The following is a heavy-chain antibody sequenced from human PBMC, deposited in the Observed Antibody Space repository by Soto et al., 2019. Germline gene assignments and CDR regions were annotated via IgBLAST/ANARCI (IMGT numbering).Heavy chain of an antibody. Sequence: EVQLVESGGGLVQPGGSLRLSCAASGSTFSHYWFYGVRKAPGRGLVWVSRINSEGSVSSYADSVKGRLTISRDNVKNTLYLQMDSLRAEDTAVYYCARGDCVGGTCYSLAGSFYYYMDVWGKGTTVTVFS. D-gene: IGHD2-15*01. CDR2: INSEGSVS. V-gene: IGHV3-74*01. J-gene: IGHJ6*03. CDR1: GSTFSHYW. CDR3: ARGDCVGGTCYSLAGSFYYYMDV.